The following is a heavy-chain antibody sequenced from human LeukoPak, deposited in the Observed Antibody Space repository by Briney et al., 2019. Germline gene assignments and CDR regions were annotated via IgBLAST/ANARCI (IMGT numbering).Heavy chain of an antibody. D-gene: IGHD3-3*01. V-gene: IGHV4-34*01. CDR1: GGSFSGYY. Sequence: PSENLSLTCAVYGGSFSGYYWSWIRQPPGKGLEWIGEINHSGSTNYNPSLKSRVTISVDTSKNQFSLKLSSVTAADTAVYYCARGYRHDVWSGYYTGLSWFDPWGQGTLVTVSS. J-gene: IGHJ5*02. CDR3: ARGYRHDVWSGYYTGLSWFDP. CDR2: INHSGST.